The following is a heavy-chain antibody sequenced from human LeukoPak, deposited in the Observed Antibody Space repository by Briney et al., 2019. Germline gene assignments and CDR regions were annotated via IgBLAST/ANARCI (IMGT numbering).Heavy chain of an antibody. Sequence: ASVKVSCKASGGTFSSYAISWVRQAPGQGLEWMGGIIPIFGTANYAQKFQGRVTITTDESTSTAYMELSSLRSEDTAVYYCARDVTLGPGPGNWDQLLSEGDAFDIWGQGTMVTVSS. CDR1: GGTFSSYA. V-gene: IGHV1-69*05. J-gene: IGHJ3*02. CDR3: ARDVTLGPGPGNWDQLLSEGDAFDI. CDR2: IIPIFGTA. D-gene: IGHD2-2*01.